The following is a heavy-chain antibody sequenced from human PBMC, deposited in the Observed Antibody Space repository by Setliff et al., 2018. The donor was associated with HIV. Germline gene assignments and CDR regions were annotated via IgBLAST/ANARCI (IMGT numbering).Heavy chain of an antibody. J-gene: IGHJ6*04. Sequence: SETLSLTCTVSGASISSCTDYWGWVRQSPGKGLEWIGSRYYSGSTYQNPSLKSRVTIPVDTSKNQFSLELSSVTAADTAVYYCARLRYGSGIPLDVWGTGISVTVSS. CDR2: RYYSGST. V-gene: IGHV4-39*01. CDR3: ARLRYGSGIPLDV. D-gene: IGHD3-10*01. CDR1: GASISSCTDY.